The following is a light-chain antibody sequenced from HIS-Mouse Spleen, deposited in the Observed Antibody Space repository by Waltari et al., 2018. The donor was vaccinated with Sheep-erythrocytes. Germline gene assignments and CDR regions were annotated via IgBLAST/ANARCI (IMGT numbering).Light chain of an antibody. CDR3: CSYAGSYNHV. CDR1: SSDVGGYNY. Sequence: QSALTQPRSVSGSPGQSVTISCTGTSSDVGGYNYVSWYQQHPGKAPKLMIYDVRKRPSVVPYPFSGSKSGNTASLTISGLQAEDEADYYCCSYAGSYNHVFATGTKVTVL. J-gene: IGLJ1*01. V-gene: IGLV2-11*02. CDR2: DVR.